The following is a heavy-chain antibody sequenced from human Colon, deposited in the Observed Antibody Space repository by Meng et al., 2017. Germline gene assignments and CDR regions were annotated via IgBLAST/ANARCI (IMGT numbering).Heavy chain of an antibody. CDR1: GGSVSSASYY. Sequence: HVPLQDSGHCLVRPSATLSLTCNVPGGSVSSASYYWSWIRQPPGKGLEWIGLIHYSGSRNYNPSLKSRVTMSVDTSKNQVSLRLTSVTAADTAVYYCARFYGSGTFEVHDYWGQGTLVTVSS. D-gene: IGHD3-10*01. J-gene: IGHJ4*02. CDR2: IHYSGSR. CDR3: ARFYGSGTFEVHDY. V-gene: IGHV4-61*01.